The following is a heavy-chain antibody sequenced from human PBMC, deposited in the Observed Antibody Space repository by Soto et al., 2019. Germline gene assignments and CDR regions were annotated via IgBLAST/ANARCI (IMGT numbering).Heavy chain of an antibody. J-gene: IGHJ6*02. V-gene: IGHV3-33*01. CDR1: GFTFSSYG. Sequence: VGSLRLSCAASGFTFSSYGMHWVRQAPGKGLEWVAVIWYDGSNKYYADSVKGRFTISRDNSKNTLYLQMNSLRAEDTAVYYCARTLLNYDILTGPDYYYYGMDVWGQGTTVTVSS. CDR2: IWYDGSNK. CDR3: ARTLLNYDILTGPDYYYYGMDV. D-gene: IGHD3-9*01.